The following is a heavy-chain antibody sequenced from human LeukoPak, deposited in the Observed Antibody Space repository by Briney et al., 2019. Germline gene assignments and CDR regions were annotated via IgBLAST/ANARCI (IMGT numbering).Heavy chain of an antibody. CDR3: ARVYWGDYF. V-gene: IGHV3-30*02. Sequence: PGGSLRLSCAASGFTFSSYWMHWVRQAPGKGLEWVAFIRYDGSNKYYADSVKGRFTISRDNAKNSLFLQMNSLRVEDTAVYYCARVYWGDYFWGQGSLVTVSS. D-gene: IGHD4-17*01. CDR2: IRYDGSNK. J-gene: IGHJ4*02. CDR1: GFTFSSYW.